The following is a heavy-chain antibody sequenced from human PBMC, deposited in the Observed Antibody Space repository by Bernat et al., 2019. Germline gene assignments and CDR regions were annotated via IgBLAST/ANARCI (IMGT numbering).Heavy chain of an antibody. J-gene: IGHJ5*02. V-gene: IGHV4-39*02. CDR3: AIDHYCSSTSCFNWFDP. Sequence: QLQLQESGPGLVKPSETLSLTCTVSGGSISSSSYYWGWIRQPPGKGLEWIGSIYYSGSTYYNPSLKSRVTISVDTSKNQFSLKLSSVTAADTAVYYCAIDHYCSSTSCFNWFDPWGQGTLVTVSS. CDR1: GGSISSSSYY. D-gene: IGHD2-2*01. CDR2: IYYSGST.